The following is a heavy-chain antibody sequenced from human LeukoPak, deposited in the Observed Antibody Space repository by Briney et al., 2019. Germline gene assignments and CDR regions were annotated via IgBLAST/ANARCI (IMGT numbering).Heavy chain of an antibody. CDR3: ARAPLLYCGSTSCYNYYYYYGMDV. Sequence: SETLSLTCAVYGGSFSGYYWSWIRQPPGKGLEWIGEINHSGSTNYNPSLKSRVTISVDTSKNQFSLKLSSVTAADTAVYYCARAPLLYCGSTSCYNYYYYYGMDVWGQGTTVTVSS. J-gene: IGHJ6*02. CDR1: GGSFSGYY. D-gene: IGHD2-2*02. CDR2: INHSGST. V-gene: IGHV4-34*01.